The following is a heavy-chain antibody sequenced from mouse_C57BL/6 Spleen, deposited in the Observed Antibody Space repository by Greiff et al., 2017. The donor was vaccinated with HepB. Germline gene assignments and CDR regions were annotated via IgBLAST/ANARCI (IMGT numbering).Heavy chain of an antibody. Sequence: VQLKQSGPVLVKPGASVKMSCKASGYTFTDYYMNWVKQSHGKSLEWIGVINPYNGGTSYNQKFKGKATLTVDKSSSTAYMELNSLTSEDSAVYYCARSTDDYLFAYWGQGTLVTVSA. V-gene: IGHV1-19*01. D-gene: IGHD2-4*01. CDR1: GYTFTDYY. CDR3: ARSTDDYLFAY. CDR2: INPYNGGT. J-gene: IGHJ3*01.